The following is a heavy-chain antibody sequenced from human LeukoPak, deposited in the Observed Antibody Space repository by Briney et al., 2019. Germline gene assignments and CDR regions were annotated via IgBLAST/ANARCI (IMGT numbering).Heavy chain of an antibody. CDR3: ARDSLGYTYGCSTYLDP. CDR2: INPRTGST. J-gene: IGHJ5*02. V-gene: IGHV1-46*04. D-gene: IGHD5-18*01. Sequence: ASVKVSCKASGYTLTNYYMHWVRQAPGQGLEWVGIINPRTGSTTYAQMLQGRVTMTRDTSSNTVYMEMSSLRSEDTAVYYCARDSLGYTYGCSTYLDPWGQGTLVTVSS. CDR1: GYTLTNYY.